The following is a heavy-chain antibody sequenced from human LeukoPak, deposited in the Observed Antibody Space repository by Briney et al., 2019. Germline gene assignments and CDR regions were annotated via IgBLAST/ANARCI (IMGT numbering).Heavy chain of an antibody. J-gene: IGHJ4*02. Sequence: PGGSLRLSCAASGFTFSSYAMNWVRQAPGKGLEWVSVISGSGDSTNYEDSVKGRFAIPRDNSKNMLNLQMSGLRAEDTAVYYCAKASSNSFSSCYNYWGQGTLVTVSS. D-gene: IGHD2-2*02. V-gene: IGHV3-23*01. CDR1: GFTFSSYA. CDR2: ISGSGDST. CDR3: AKASSNSFSSCYNY.